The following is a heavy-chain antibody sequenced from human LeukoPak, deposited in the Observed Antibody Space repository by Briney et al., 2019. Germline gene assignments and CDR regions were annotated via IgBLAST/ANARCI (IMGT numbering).Heavy chain of an antibody. J-gene: IGHJ6*03. Sequence: GGSLRLSCAASGFTFSSYSMNWVRQAPGKGLEWVSSISSSSYIYYADSVKGRFTISRDNAKNSLYLQMNSLRVEDTAVYYCARDRYCGSGGCPMDVWGKGTTVTVSS. D-gene: IGHD2-15*01. CDR2: ISSSSYI. CDR3: ARDRYCGSGGCPMDV. CDR1: GFTFSSYS. V-gene: IGHV3-21*01.